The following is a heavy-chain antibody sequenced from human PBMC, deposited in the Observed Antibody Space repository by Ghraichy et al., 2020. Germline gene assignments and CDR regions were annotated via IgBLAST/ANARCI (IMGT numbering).Heavy chain of an antibody. V-gene: IGHV3-53*01. CDR1: GFTVSSNY. J-gene: IGHJ4*02. CDR3: ARERNYYDSSGYYRYFDY. CDR2: IYSGGST. Sequence: GESLNISCAASGFTVSSNYMSWVRQAPGKGLEWVSVIYSGGSTYYADSVKGRFTISRDNSKNTLYLQMNSLRAEDTAVYYCARERNYYDSSGYYRYFDYWGQGTLVTVSS. D-gene: IGHD3-22*01.